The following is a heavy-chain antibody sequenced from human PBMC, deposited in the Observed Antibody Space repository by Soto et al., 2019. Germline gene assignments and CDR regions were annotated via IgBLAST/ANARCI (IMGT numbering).Heavy chain of an antibody. J-gene: IGHJ4*02. V-gene: IGHV4-61*08. D-gene: IGHD6-19*01. CDR2: IYYTGAT. Sequence: PSETLSLTCTVSGGSISSGDYYWSWIRQPPGKGLEWIGYIYYTGATSYNPSLESRVTISLDTSKNQFSLRLSSVTAADTAVYYCARPSVPATRGPLDYWGQGALVTVSS. CDR1: GGSISSGDYY. CDR3: ARPSVPATRGPLDY.